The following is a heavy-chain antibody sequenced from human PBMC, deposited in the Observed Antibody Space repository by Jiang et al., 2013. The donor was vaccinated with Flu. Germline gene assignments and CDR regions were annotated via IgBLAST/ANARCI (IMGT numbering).Heavy chain of an antibody. D-gene: IGHD3-3*01. CDR2: INAGNGNT. CDR3: AREGGQFLEWLSHYDAFDI. J-gene: IGHJ3*02. Sequence: GAEVKKPGASVKVSCKASGYTFTSYAMHWVRQAPGQRLEWMGWINAGNGNTKYSQKFQGRVTITRDTSASTAYMELSSLRSEDTAVYYCAREGGQFLEWLSHYDAFDIWGQGTMVTVSS. CDR1: GYTFTSYA. V-gene: IGHV1-3*01.